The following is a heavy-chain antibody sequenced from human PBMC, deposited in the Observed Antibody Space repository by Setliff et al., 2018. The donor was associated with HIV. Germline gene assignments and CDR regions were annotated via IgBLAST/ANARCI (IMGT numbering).Heavy chain of an antibody. CDR2: MMTIFSTT. Sequence: VASVKVSCKASGYTSTGYYVHWVRQAPGQGLEWMGGMMTIFSTTNYARKFQGRVTITTDESTGTAYMELSNLRSEDTAVYYCATEGAGGSYQRASALDVWGQGTMVTVSS. D-gene: IGHD1-26*01. CDR3: ATEGAGGSYQRASALDV. J-gene: IGHJ3*01. CDR1: GYTSTGYY. V-gene: IGHV1-69*05.